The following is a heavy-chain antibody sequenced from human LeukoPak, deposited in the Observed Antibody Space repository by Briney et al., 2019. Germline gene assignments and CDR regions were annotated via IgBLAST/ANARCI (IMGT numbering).Heavy chain of an antibody. CDR2: ISSSSSRI. V-gene: IGHV3-48*01. CDR3: VIDLSGYYCYFDY. D-gene: IGHD5-12*01. J-gene: IGHJ4*02. Sequence: PGGSLRLSCAASGFTFSRYRMNWVRQAPGKGGEWDSYISSSSSRIYYADCVKGRFNIYRDKAKNSLYVKMNSLRAEDTALYYCVIDLSGYYCYFDYWGQGTLVTVSS. CDR1: GFTFSRYR.